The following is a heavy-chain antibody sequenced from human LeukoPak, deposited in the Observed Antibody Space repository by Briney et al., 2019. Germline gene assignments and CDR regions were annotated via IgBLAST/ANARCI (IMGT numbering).Heavy chain of an antibody. CDR1: GGSFSGYY. D-gene: IGHD4-23*01. Sequence: PSETLSLTCAVYGGSFSGYYWSWIRQPPGKGLEWIGEINHSGSTNYNPSLKSRVTISVDTSKNQFSLKLSSVTAADTAVYYCARKTTVVTPGLLNYYYYYYMDVWGKGTTVTVYS. V-gene: IGHV4-34*01. J-gene: IGHJ6*03. CDR2: INHSGST. CDR3: ARKTTVVTPGLLNYYYYYYMDV.